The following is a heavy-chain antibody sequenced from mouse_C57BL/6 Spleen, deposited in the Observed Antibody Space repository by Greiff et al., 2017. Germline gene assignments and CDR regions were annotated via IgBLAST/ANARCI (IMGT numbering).Heavy chain of an antibody. V-gene: IGHV1-15*01. CDR3: TLYYYGSRYYFDY. J-gene: IGHJ2*01. CDR1: GYTFTDYE. Sequence: QVQLKESGAELVRPGASVTLSCKASGYTFTDYEMHWVKQTPVHGLEWIGAIDPETGGTAYNQKFKGKAILTADKSSSTAYMELRSLTSEDSAVYYCTLYYYGSRYYFDYWGQGTTLTVSS. D-gene: IGHD1-1*01. CDR2: IDPETGGT.